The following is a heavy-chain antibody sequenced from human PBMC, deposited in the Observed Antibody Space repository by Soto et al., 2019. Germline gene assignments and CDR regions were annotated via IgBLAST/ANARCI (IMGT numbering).Heavy chain of an antibody. CDR3: AHRALYSGSYWDGDYFDS. CDR1: GFSLSSSGVG. CDR2: IYWDDDK. V-gene: IGHV2-5*02. D-gene: IGHD1-26*01. J-gene: IGHJ4*02. Sequence: QITLRESGPTRVRPTQPLTLTCSFSGFSLSSSGVGVGWIRQPPVRAPEWLVIIYWDDDKRYSPSLKNKVTITMETANNQVVLKMSNREAADTGTYYCAHRALYSGSYWDGDYFDSWGQGTPVTVYS.